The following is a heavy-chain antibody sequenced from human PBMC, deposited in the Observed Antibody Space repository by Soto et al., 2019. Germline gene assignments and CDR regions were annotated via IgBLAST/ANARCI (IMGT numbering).Heavy chain of an antibody. V-gene: IGHV4-30-2*01. CDR2: IHHNGGT. CDR1: GDSVSHDGYS. J-gene: IGHJ4*02. CDR3: ARTDGTTTFGYFDY. D-gene: IGHD4-4*01. Sequence: SETLSLTCAVSGDSVSHDGYSWNWIRQPPGRGLEWLGHIHHNGGTYYNPSLKSRVTISVDTSRNQVSLKLTSVTAADTAVYYCARTDGTTTFGYFDYWGQGTLVTVSS.